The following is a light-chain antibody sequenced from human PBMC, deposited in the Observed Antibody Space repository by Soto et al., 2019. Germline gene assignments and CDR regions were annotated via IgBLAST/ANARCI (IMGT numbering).Light chain of an antibody. CDR1: QGISNY. J-gene: IGKJ3*01. V-gene: IGKV1-27*01. CDR2: AAS. CDR3: QKYNRAPRT. Sequence: DIQMTQSPSSLSASVGDRVTITCRASQGISNYLAWYQQKPGKVPKLLIYAASTLQSGVPSRFSGSGSGTDFTLIISGLQHVDVTTYYCQKYNRAPRTFGPGTKVDSK.